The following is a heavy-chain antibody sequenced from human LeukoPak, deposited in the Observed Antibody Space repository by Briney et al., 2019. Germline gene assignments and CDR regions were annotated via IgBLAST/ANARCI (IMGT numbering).Heavy chain of an antibody. CDR3: AKDIQCTY. J-gene: IGHJ4*02. V-gene: IGHV3-23*01. Sequence: GGSLRLSCAASGFTFSSSAMTWVRQAPGKGLEWVSLISGSGGNTYYADSVKGRFTISRDNSRNTLYLQMNSLRAEDTAVYHCAKDIQCTYWGQGTLVTVSS. CDR2: ISGSGGNT. D-gene: IGHD2-21*01. CDR1: GFTFSSSA.